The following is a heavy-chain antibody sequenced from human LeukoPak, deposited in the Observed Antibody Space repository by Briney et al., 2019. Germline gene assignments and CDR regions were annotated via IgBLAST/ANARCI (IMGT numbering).Heavy chain of an antibody. V-gene: IGHV4-59*11. CDR1: GGSIRSHY. CDR3: ARGYDFWSGYLYDY. D-gene: IGHD3-3*01. CDR2: IYYSGST. Sequence: SETLSLTCTDSGGSIRSHYWSWIRQPPGKGLEWIGYIYYSGSTNYNPSLKSRVTISVDTSKNQFSLKLSSVTAADTAVSYCARGYDFWSGYLYDYWGQGTLVTVSS. J-gene: IGHJ4*02.